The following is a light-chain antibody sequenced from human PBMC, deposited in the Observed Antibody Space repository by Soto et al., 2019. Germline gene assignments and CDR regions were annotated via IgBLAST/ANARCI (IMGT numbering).Light chain of an antibody. J-gene: IGKJ3*01. CDR1: QSVSRS. CDR3: QQYNNWSPFT. V-gene: IGKV3-15*01. CDR2: GAS. Sequence: EIVMTQSPATLSVSPGERVTLSCRASQSVSRSLAWYQQKPGQAPRLLIYGASTRATGIPARFSGSGSGTEFSLTSISMQSEDFAVYYCQQYNNWSPFTFGPGTKVDIK.